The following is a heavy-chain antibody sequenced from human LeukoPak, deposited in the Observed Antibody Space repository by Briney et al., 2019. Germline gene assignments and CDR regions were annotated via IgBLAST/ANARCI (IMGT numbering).Heavy chain of an antibody. CDR1: GYTFTGYY. J-gene: IGHJ5*02. CDR2: INPNSGGT. D-gene: IGHD2-2*01. V-gene: IGHV1-2*02. CDR3: ARSPDIVVVPIHNWFDP. Sequence: ASVKVSCKASGYTFTGYYMHRVRQAPGQGLEWMGWINPNSGGTNYAQKFQGRVTMTRDTSISTAYMELSRLRSDDTAVYYCARSPDIVVVPIHNWFDPWGQGTLVTVSS.